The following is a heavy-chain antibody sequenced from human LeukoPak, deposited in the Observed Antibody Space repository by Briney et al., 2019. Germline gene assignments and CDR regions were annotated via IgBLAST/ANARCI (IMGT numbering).Heavy chain of an antibody. J-gene: IGHJ4*02. CDR1: GFTFSTYW. CDR3: AKQYYYDSSGTPLDY. V-gene: IGHV3-74*01. D-gene: IGHD3-22*01. Sequence: PGGSLRLSCAASGFTFSTYWMHWVRQAPGKGLVWVSSINPDGSTTYYADSVKGRFTISRDNSKNTLYLQMNSLRAEDTAVYYCAKQYYYDSSGTPLDYWGQGTLVTVSS. CDR2: INPDGSTT.